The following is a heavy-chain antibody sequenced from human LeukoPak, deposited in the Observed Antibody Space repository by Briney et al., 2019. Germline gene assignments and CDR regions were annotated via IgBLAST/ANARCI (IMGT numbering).Heavy chain of an antibody. V-gene: IGHV3-23*01. CDR2: ISDGSRDT. CDR3: TTRLRNHFDY. J-gene: IGHJ4*02. CDR1: GFTFSSFT. Sequence: GSLRLSCATSGFTFSSFTMNWVRQAPGKGLEWVSTISDGSRDTHYASSVKGRFTISRDDSQNIVYLQMDSLRAEDTALYYCTTRLRNHFDYWGQGAQVTVSS. D-gene: IGHD5-12*01.